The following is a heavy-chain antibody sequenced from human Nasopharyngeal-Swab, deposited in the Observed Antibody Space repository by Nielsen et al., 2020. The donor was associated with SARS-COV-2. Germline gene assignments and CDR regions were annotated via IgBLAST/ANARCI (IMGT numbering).Heavy chain of an antibody. CDR2: IHYTGNT. V-gene: IGHV4-31*03. J-gene: IGHJ4*02. D-gene: IGHD4-17*01. CDR3: ARDAPAHYGAFY. Sequence: SETLSLTCTVSGGSISNDNYFWSWIRQRPGKGLEWIGYIHYTGNTYYNPSLESRLTISLDTSQNQFSLRLSSVTAADTAVYYCARDAPAHYGAFYWGRGTLVTVSS. CDR1: GGSISNDNYF.